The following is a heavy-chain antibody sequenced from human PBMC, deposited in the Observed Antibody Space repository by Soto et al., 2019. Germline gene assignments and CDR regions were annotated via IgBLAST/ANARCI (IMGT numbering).Heavy chain of an antibody. CDR1: GFTFSDHY. J-gene: IGHJ6*02. V-gene: IGHV3-11*06. CDR2: INPSGTYT. CDR3: ARGHHSMDV. Sequence: QVHLVESGGGLAKPGESLRLSCAASGFTFSDHYMSWIHQAPGKGLEWISYINPSGTYTHYADSVKGRFTMSRDNAENLLYLQMNSLRAEDTALYFCARGHHSMDVWGQGATVTVSS.